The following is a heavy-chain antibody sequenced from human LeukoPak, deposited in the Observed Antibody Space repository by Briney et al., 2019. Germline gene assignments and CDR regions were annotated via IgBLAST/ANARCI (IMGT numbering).Heavy chain of an antibody. CDR2: INHSGST. Sequence: SETLSLTCAVYGGSFSGYYWCWIRQPPGKGLEWIGEINHSGSTNYNPSLKSRVTISVDPSKNQFSLKLRSVTAAGPAVYYCARNYDFWRGPFDYWGQGTLVTVSS. CDR1: GGSFSGYY. J-gene: IGHJ4*02. CDR3: ARNYDFWRGPFDY. D-gene: IGHD3-3*01. V-gene: IGHV4-34*01.